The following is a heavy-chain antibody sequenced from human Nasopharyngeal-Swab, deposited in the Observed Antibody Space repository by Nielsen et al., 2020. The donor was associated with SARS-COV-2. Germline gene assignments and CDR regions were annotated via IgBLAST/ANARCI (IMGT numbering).Heavy chain of an antibody. CDR3: ARGFSGLSALLCSSTSCLDAFDI. D-gene: IGHD2-2*01. CDR2: ISAYNGNT. Sequence: ASVKVSCKASGYTFTSYGISWVRQAPGQGLEWMGWISAYNGNTNYAQKLQGRVTMTTDTSTSTAYMELRCLRSDDTAVYYCARGFSGLSALLCSSTSCLDAFDIWGQGTMVTVSS. J-gene: IGHJ3*02. CDR1: GYTFTSYG. V-gene: IGHV1-18*01.